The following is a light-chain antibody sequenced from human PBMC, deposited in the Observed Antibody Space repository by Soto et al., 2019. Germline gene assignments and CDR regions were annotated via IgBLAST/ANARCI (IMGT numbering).Light chain of an antibody. CDR2: DVN. J-gene: IGLJ1*01. V-gene: IGLV2-14*03. CDR3: CSYTSSSTPWV. CDR1: SSDVGGYNY. Sequence: QSALTQPASVSGSPGQSITISCTGTSSDVGGYNYVSWYQQHPGKAPKLMIYDVNDRPSGVSNRFSASKSGNTASLTISGLQAEDEADYYCCSYTSSSTPWVFGTGTKATVL.